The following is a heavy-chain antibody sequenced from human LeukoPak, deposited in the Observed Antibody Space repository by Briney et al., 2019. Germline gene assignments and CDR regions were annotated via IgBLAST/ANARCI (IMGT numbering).Heavy chain of an antibody. V-gene: IGHV3-30*04. CDR2: ISYDGSNK. D-gene: IGHD6-13*01. CDR1: GFTFSSYA. J-gene: IGHJ4*02. CDR3: ARRQKLACDY. Sequence: GGSLKLSCEASGFTFSSYAMHWVRQAPGKGLEWVAVISYDGSNKYYADSVKGRFTISRDNSKNTLYLQMNSLRAEDTAVYYCARRQKLACDYWGQGTLVTVSS.